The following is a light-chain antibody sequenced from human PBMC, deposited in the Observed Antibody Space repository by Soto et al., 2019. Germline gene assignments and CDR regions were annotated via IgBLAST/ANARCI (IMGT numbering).Light chain of an antibody. CDR3: SSYAGSGTWV. J-gene: IGLJ3*02. Sequence: QSALTQPPSASGSPGQSVTISCTGASSDVGVYNSVSWYQQHPGKAPKLIISEVNSGVPDRFSGSKSGNTASLTVSGLQAEDEADYYCSSYAGSGTWVFGGGTKLTVL. V-gene: IGLV2-8*01. CDR2: EV. CDR1: SSDVGVYNS.